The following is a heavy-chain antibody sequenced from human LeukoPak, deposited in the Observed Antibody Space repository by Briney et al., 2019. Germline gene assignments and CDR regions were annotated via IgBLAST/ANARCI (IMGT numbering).Heavy chain of an antibody. CDR1: GGSISSGDYY. Sequence: SETLSLTCTVSGGSISSGDYYWSWIRQPPGKGLEWIGYIYYSGSTYYNPSLKSRVTISVDTSKNQFSLKLSSVSAADTAVYYCAGFWSGPPPQRGYWGQGTLVTVSS. CDR2: IYYSGST. D-gene: IGHD3-3*01. CDR3: AGFWSGPPPQRGY. V-gene: IGHV4-30-4*08. J-gene: IGHJ4*02.